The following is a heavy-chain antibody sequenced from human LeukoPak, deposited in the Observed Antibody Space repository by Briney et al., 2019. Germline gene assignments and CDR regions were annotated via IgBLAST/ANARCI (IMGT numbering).Heavy chain of an antibody. CDR1: GYSISSGYY. J-gene: IGHJ4*02. CDR3: GRDRSGGYSVDY. V-gene: IGHV4-38-2*02. Sequence: PSETLSLTCAVPGYSISSGYYWGWIRQPPGKGLEWIASMYHSGSTYYNPSLQSRVTLSADTSKNQFSLKMSSVTAADTAVYYCGRDRSGGYSVDYWGQGTLVTVS. CDR2: MYHSGST. D-gene: IGHD1-26*01.